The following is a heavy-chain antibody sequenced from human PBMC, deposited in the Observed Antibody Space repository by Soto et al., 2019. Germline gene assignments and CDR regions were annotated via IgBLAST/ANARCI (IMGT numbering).Heavy chain of an antibody. CDR2: ISDDGRT. D-gene: IGHD2-8*02. V-gene: IGHV3-53*01. J-gene: IGHJ4*02. CDR1: GFSVDNIF. CDR3: SRDHSSGGYDY. Sequence: GGSLRLSCVASGFSVDNIFMSWVRQAPGKGLQWVSTISDDGRTYYADSVKGRFSLPRDKSRNTLYLQMNRLRVEDTAVYYCSRDHSSGGYDYRGQGSLVTVSS.